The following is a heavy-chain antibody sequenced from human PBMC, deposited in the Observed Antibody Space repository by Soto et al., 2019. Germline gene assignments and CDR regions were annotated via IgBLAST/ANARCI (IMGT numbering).Heavy chain of an antibody. CDR2: INPSGGST. CDR3: AGSYGSGMSWFDP. V-gene: IGHV1-46*01. J-gene: IGHJ5*02. CDR1: GYTFTSYY. Sequence: ASVKVSCKASGYTFTSYYMHWVRQAPGQGLEWMGIINPSGGSTSYAQKFQGRVTMTRDTSTSTVYMELSSLRSEDTAVYYCAGSYGSGMSWFDPWGQGTLVPVSS. D-gene: IGHD3-10*01.